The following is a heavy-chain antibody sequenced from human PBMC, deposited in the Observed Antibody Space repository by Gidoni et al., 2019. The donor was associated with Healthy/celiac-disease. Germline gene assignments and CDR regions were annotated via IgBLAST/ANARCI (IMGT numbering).Heavy chain of an antibody. J-gene: IGHJ4*02. Sequence: EVQLVESGGGLVQPGGSLRLPCAASGFTFSRYSMNWVRQAPGKGLEWVSYISSSSSTIYYADSVKGRFTISRDNAKNSLYLQMNSLRDEDTAVYYCARDLGFADYGDYEGYWGQGTLVTVSS. V-gene: IGHV3-48*02. CDR3: ARDLGFADYGDYEGY. D-gene: IGHD4-17*01. CDR1: GFTFSRYS. CDR2: ISSSSSTI.